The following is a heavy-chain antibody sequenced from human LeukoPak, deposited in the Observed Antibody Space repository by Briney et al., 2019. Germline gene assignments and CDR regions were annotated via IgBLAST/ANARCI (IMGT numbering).Heavy chain of an antibody. D-gene: IGHD5/OR15-5a*01. CDR2: ISAYSGYT. CDR1: GYTFTNYG. CDR3: ARDAVSTTTAGGIDY. Sequence: GASVKVSCKASGYTFTNYGISGVRQAPGQGLEWMEWISAYSGYTHYAQKIQGRVTVTTEASTSTAYMELRSLTSYDTAVYYCARDAVSTTTAGGIDYWGQGTLVTVSS. J-gene: IGHJ4*02. V-gene: IGHV1-18*01.